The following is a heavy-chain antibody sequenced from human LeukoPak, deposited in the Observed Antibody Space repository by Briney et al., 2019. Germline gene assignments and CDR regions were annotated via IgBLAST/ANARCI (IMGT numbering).Heavy chain of an antibody. D-gene: IGHD3-3*01. J-gene: IGHJ6*02. CDR3: ARAIHAQSFGVVIISDETDAYGMDV. CDR2: ISAYNGNT. V-gene: IGHV1-18*01. Sequence: RVASVKVSCKASGYTFTSYGISWVRQAPGQGLEWMGWISAYNGNTNYAQKLQGRVTMTTDTSTSTAYMELRSLRSDDTAVYYCARAIHAQSFGVVIISDETDAYGMDVWGQGTTVTVSS. CDR1: GYTFTSYG.